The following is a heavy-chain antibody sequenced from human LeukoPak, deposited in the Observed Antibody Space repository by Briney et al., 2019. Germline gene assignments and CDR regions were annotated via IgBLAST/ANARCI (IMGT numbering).Heavy chain of an antibody. CDR1: GYNFSDYY. CDR3: ARGLAVAEN. V-gene: IGHV1-2*02. CDR2: INANTGGT. D-gene: IGHD6-19*01. Sequence: ASVKVSCKASGYNFSDYYVYWVRQAAGQGLEWMGVINANTGGTYYAQKFQGRVTMTRDTSISTAYMELSRLTSDDTAEYYCARGLAVAENWGQGTLVTVSS. J-gene: IGHJ4*02.